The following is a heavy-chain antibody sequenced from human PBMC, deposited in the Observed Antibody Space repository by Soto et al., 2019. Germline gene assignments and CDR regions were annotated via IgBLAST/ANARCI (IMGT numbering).Heavy chain of an antibody. CDR3: ARGVPAAGTDWFDP. D-gene: IGHD6-13*01. Sequence: KPSETLSLTCTVSGGSISNYYWSWIRQPAEKRLEWIGRVSSTGSSYYNPSLKSRVTISVDTSKNQVSLNLTSVTAADTAVYYCARGVPAAGTDWFDPWGQGTLVTVYS. J-gene: IGHJ5*02. CDR1: GGSISNYY. V-gene: IGHV4-4*07. CDR2: VSSTGSS.